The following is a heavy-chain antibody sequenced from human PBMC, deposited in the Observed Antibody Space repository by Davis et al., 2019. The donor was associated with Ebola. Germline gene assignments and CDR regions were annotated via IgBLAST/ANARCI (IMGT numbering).Heavy chain of an antibody. V-gene: IGHV1-3*01. J-gene: IGHJ6*02. CDR3: ARDGALYGGNSGYYYYYGMDV. D-gene: IGHD4-23*01. CDR2: INAGNGNT. Sequence: ASVKVSCKASGYTFTSYAMHWVRQAPGQRLEWMGWINAGNGNTKYSQKFQGRVTITRDTSASTAYMELSSLRSEDTAVYYCARDGALYGGNSGYYYYYGMDVWGQGTTVTVSS. CDR1: GYTFTSYA.